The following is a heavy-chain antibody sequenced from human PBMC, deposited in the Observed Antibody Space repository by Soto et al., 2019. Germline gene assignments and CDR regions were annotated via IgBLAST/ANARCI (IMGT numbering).Heavy chain of an antibody. J-gene: IGHJ4*02. D-gene: IGHD7-27*01. CDR2: IYYNGNT. CDR3: TRANWYSEY. Sequence: QVQLQESGPGLVKPSETLSLTCTVSGGSISNHYWSWIRQPPGKGLEWIGYIYYNGNTNYNPSLKSRVTMSVDTSKNQISLKLSCVTAADTAVYYCTRANWYSEYWGQGTLVTVSS. V-gene: IGHV4-59*11. CDR1: GGSISNHY.